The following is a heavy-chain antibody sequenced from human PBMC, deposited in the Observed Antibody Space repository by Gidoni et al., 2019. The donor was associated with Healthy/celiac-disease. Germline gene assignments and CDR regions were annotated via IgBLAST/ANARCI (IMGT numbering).Heavy chain of an antibody. V-gene: IGHV3-33*01. CDR3: ARVDYYGSGSYDY. CDR1: GFTFSSYG. CDR2: IWYDGSNK. Sequence: QVQLVESGGGVVQPGRSLRLSCAASGFTFSSYGMHWVRQAPGKGLEWVAVIWYDGSNKYYADSVKGRFTISRDNSKNTLYLQMNSLRAEDTAVYYCARVDYYGSGSYDYWGQGTLVTVSS. D-gene: IGHD3-10*01. J-gene: IGHJ4*02.